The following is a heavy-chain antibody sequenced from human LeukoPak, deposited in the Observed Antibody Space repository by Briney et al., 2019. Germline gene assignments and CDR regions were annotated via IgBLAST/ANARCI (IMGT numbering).Heavy chain of an antibody. CDR1: GFTSSNYS. V-gene: IGHV3-21*01. CDR2: IGTTGSYI. J-gene: IGHJ4*02. CDR3: ARDEYDILTDYDY. Sequence: GGSLRPSFAAFGFTSSNYSLNWVRRAPGKGLEWFSSIGTTGSYIFYADSVKGRFTISRDNAKNTLYLQMNSLRAEDTAVYYCARDEYDILTDYDYWGQGILVTVSS. D-gene: IGHD3-9*01.